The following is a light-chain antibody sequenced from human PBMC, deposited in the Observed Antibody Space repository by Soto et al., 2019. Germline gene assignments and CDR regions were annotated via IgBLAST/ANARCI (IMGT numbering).Light chain of an antibody. CDR1: SSDVGAFDS. J-gene: IGLJ3*02. V-gene: IGLV2-14*03. CDR3: SSFTTSGTLV. Sequence: QSVLTQPASVSGSPGQSITISCAGTSSDVGAFDSVSWYQHHPGKAPKLIIYAVTNRPSGVSNRFSGSKSGNTASLTISGLQAEDETDYYCSSFTTSGTLVFGGGTQLTVL. CDR2: AVT.